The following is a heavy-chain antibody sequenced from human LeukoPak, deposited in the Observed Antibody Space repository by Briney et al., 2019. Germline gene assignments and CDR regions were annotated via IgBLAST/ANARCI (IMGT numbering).Heavy chain of an antibody. CDR2: VSHSGST. Sequence: SETLSLTCAVSGDSISSNHWWSWVRQPPGKGLEWIGEVSHSGSTSCNPSLKSRVTLSVDKSKNQLSLTLTSLIAADTAVYYCARYRLLWFGELSLRYYFDYWGQGTLVTVSS. V-gene: IGHV4-4*02. D-gene: IGHD3-10*01. J-gene: IGHJ4*02. CDR1: GDSISSNHW. CDR3: ARYRLLWFGELSLRYYFDY.